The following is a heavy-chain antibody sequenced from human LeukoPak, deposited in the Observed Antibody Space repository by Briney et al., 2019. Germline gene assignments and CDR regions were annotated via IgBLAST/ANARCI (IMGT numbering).Heavy chain of an antibody. CDR3: ARDWGMVATGCDY. Sequence: PGGSLRLSRAASGFTFSSYGMHWVRQAPGKGLEWVAVIWYDGSNKYYADSVKGRFTISRDNSKNTLYLQMNSLRAEDTAVYYCARDWGMVATGCDYWGQGTLVTVSS. CDR1: GFTFSSYG. D-gene: IGHD1-26*01. J-gene: IGHJ4*02. CDR2: IWYDGSNK. V-gene: IGHV3-33*01.